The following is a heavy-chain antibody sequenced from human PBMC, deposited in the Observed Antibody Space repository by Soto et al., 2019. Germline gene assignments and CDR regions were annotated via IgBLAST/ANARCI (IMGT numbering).Heavy chain of an antibody. CDR2: IIGSGNII. Sequence: GGSLRLSCAASGFTFNNYAMSWVRQAPGRGLEWVSSIIGSGNIIHYADSVNGRFTISRDNSKNTLYLQMSSLRAEDTAVYYCAREISSSWSYFDYWGQGTLVTVSS. CDR1: GFTFNNYA. CDR3: AREISSSWSYFDY. J-gene: IGHJ4*02. V-gene: IGHV3-23*01. D-gene: IGHD6-13*01.